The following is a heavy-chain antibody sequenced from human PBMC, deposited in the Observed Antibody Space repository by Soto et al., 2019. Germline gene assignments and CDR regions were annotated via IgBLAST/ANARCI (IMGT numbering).Heavy chain of an antibody. Sequence: XVSLRLSCAASGFVFAGNDMNWVRQRPGKGLEWVSNINYSGVSTYYSDAVKGRFTISRDNSRNILHLEMNSLTVDDTAVYYCVSDPNWEWGYWGQGTPVTVSS. V-gene: IGHV3-23*01. J-gene: IGHJ4*02. CDR1: GFVFAGND. D-gene: IGHD1-26*01. CDR2: INYSGVST. CDR3: VSDPNWEWGY.